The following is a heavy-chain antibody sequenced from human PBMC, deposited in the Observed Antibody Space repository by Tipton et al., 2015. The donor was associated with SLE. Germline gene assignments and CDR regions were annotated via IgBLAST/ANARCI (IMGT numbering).Heavy chain of an antibody. CDR1: TDSISDHY. D-gene: IGHD1-14*01. CDR3: ARDPGAFGGAFDI. Sequence: TLSLTCTVSTDSISDHYWSWIRQPPGKGLEWIGFIYYSGSTNYNPSLKSRVTISVDTSKNQFSLKLSSVTAADTAVYYCARDPGAFGGAFDIWGQGTMVTVSS. J-gene: IGHJ3*02. V-gene: IGHV4-59*11. CDR2: IYYSGST.